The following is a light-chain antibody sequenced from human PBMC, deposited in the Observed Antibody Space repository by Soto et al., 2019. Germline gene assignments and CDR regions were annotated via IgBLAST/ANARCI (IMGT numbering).Light chain of an antibody. CDR2: EVS. J-gene: IGLJ1*01. V-gene: IGLV2-8*01. CDR3: SSYAGSNHGV. Sequence: QSALTQPPSASGSPGQSVTISCTGTSSDVGGYNYVSWYQQHPGKAPKLMIYEVSKRPSGVPDRFSGSKSGNTASLTVSGLHVEAKADYSGSSYAGSNHGVFGTGPKLT. CDR1: SSDVGGYNY.